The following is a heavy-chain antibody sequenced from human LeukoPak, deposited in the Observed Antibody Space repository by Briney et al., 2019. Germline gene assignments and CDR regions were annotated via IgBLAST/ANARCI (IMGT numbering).Heavy chain of an antibody. J-gene: IGHJ5*02. Sequence: ASVKVSCKASGYTFTSYDINWVRQATGQGLEWMGWMNPNSGNTGYAQKFQGRVTMTRNTSISTAYTELCSLRSEDTAVYYCARDPTYYDFWRGYYTKNNWFDPWGQGTLVTVSS. D-gene: IGHD3-3*01. CDR3: ARDPTYYDFWRGYYTKNNWFDP. CDR1: GYTFTSYD. CDR2: MNPNSGNT. V-gene: IGHV1-8*01.